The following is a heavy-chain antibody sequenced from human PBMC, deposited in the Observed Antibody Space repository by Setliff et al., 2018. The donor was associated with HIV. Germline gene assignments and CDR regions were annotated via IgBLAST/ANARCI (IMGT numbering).Heavy chain of an antibody. CDR2: IYTSGST. J-gene: IGHJ4*02. D-gene: IGHD2-15*01. Sequence: LSLTCTVPGGSISSGSYYWSWIRQPAGKGLEWIGHIYTSGSTNYNPSLKSRVTISVDTSKNQFSLKLSSATAADTAVYYCASRGCSGGSCSDYWGQGTLVTVSS. CDR1: GGSISSGSYY. CDR3: ASRGCSGGSCSDY. V-gene: IGHV4-61*09.